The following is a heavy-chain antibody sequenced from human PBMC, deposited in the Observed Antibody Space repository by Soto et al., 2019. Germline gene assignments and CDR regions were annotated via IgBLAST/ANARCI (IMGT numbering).Heavy chain of an antibody. Sequence: RLXCAAXGFTFSSXXMHWVRQAPGKGLEWVAVIWFDGSNKFYADSVKGRFTISRDNSKNTVSLQMNSLRDEDSAAYYCATTGPYWGQGTLVTVSS. J-gene: IGHJ4*02. CDR2: IWFDGSNK. CDR3: ATTGPY. CDR1: GFTFSSXX. V-gene: IGHV3-33*01.